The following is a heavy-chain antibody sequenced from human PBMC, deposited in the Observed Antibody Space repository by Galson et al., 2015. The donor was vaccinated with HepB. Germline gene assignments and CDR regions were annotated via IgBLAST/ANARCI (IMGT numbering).Heavy chain of an antibody. CDR2: ISSSSSTI. D-gene: IGHD6-13*01. CDR1: GFTFSSYS. CDR3: ARGGYSSSWYYFDY. Sequence: SLRLSCAASGFTFSSYSMNWVRQAPGKGLEWVSYISSSSSTIYYADSVKGRFTISRDNAKNSLYLQMNSLRDEDTAVYYCARGGYSSSWYYFDYWGQGTLVTVSS. V-gene: IGHV3-48*02. J-gene: IGHJ4*02.